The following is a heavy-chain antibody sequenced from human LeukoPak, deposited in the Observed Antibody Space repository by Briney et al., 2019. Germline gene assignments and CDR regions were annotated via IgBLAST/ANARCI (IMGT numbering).Heavy chain of an antibody. CDR2: IIPVFGTA. CDR3: ATGYGGVVISH. J-gene: IGHJ4*02. V-gene: IGHV1-69*06. CDR1: GYNFTSYD. D-gene: IGHD3-3*01. Sequence: SVKVSCKASGYNFTSYDISWVRQAPGQGLEWMGRIIPVFGTANYAQKFQGRVTITADKSTSTAYMELSSLRSEDTAVYYCATGYGGVVISHWGQGTLVTVSS.